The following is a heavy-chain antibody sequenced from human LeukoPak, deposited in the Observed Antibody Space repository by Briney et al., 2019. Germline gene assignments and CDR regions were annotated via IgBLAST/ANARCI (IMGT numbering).Heavy chain of an antibody. V-gene: IGHV1-69*05. D-gene: IGHD5-18*01. CDR1: GGTFSRYA. CDR2: IIPIFGTA. CDR3: AREGGYSYGPAFDY. Sequence: SVKVSCKASGGTFSRYAISWVRQAPGQGLEWMGGIIPIFGTANYAQKFQGRVTITTDESTSTAYMELSSLRSEDTAVYYCAREGGYSYGPAFDYWGQGTLVTVSS. J-gene: IGHJ4*02.